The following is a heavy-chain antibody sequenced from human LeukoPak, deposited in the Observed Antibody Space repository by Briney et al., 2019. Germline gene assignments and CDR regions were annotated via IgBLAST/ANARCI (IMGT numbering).Heavy chain of an antibody. Sequence: ASVKVSSKASGYTFTGYYMHWVRQAPGQGLEWMGWINPNSGGTNYAQKFQGRVTMTRDTSISTACMELSRLRSDDTAVYYCARGGAIWFGEPTSEYFQHWGQGTLVTVSS. CDR2: INPNSGGT. J-gene: IGHJ1*01. CDR3: ARGGAIWFGEPTSEYFQH. D-gene: IGHD3-10*01. V-gene: IGHV1-2*02. CDR1: GYTFTGYY.